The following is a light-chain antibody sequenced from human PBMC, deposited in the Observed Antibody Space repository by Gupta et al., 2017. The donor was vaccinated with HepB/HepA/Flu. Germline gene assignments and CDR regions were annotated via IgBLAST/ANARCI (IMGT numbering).Light chain of an antibody. CDR2: EVT. V-gene: IGLV2-23*02. CDR1: NGDVGTYDL. Sequence: QSALTQPASVSGSPGQSITISCAGSNGDVGTYDLVSWYQQHPGEAPKLMIYEVTKRPPGVSNRFSGAKSGNTASRTISGLQGEDEADDYGCSYVFGNTYVFGTGTTVTVL. CDR3: CSYVFGNTYV. J-gene: IGLJ1*01.